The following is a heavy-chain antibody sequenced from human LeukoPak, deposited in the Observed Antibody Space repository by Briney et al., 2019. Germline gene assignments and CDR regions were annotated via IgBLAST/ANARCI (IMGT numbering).Heavy chain of an antibody. D-gene: IGHD6-13*01. V-gene: IGHV4-39*01. CDR3: ARGPYYSSSYAANWFDP. CDR2: IYYSGST. CDR1: GGSISSSTYY. J-gene: IGHJ5*02. Sequence: SETLSLTCTVSGGSISSSTYYWGWIRQPPGRGLEWIGSIYYSGSTFYNPSLKSRVTISVDTSKNQFSLKLSSVTSADTAVYYCARGPYYSSSYAANWFDPWGQGTLVTVSS.